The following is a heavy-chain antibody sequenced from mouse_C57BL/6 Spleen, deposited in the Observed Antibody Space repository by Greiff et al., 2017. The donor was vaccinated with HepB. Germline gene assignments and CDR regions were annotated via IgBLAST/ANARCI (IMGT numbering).Heavy chain of an antibody. J-gene: IGHJ1*03. D-gene: IGHD1-1*01. Sequence: QVQLQQSGAELVMPGASVKLSCKASGYTFTSYWMHWVKQRPGQGLEWIGEIDPSDSYTNYNQKFKGKSTLTVDKSSSTAYMQLSSLTSEDSAVYYCARGGSSYLWYFDVWGTGTTVTVSS. CDR2: IDPSDSYT. V-gene: IGHV1-69*01. CDR1: GYTFTSYW. CDR3: ARGGSSYLWYFDV.